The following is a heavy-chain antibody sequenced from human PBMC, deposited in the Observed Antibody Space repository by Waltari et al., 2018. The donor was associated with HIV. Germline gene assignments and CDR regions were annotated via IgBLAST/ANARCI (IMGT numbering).Heavy chain of an antibody. V-gene: IGHV3-23*01. D-gene: IGHD3-10*01. J-gene: IGHJ4*02. CDR3: AKEGLRGIIIGDVGY. CDR2: ITGSGDKT. CDR1: GFTFSSYA. Sequence: EVHLLESGGGLVQPGGSLRLSCAASGFTFSSYAMSWVRQAPGKGLEWVSSITGSGDKTYYADSVKGRFTMSRDNSKNTLYLQMNSLRAEDTALYYCAKEGLRGIIIGDVGYWGQGTLVTVSS.